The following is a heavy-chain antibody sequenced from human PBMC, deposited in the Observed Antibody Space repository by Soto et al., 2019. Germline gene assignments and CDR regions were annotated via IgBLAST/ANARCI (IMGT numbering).Heavy chain of an antibody. CDR1: GYTFTSYG. V-gene: IGHV1-18*01. CDR3: ARDRDNPQRSYYFDY. J-gene: IGHJ4*02. D-gene: IGHD1-1*01. CDR2: ISAYNGNT. Sequence: GASVKVSCKASGYTFTSYGISWVRQAPGQGLEWMGWISAYNGNTNYAQKLQGRVTMTTDTSTSSAYMELRSLRSDDTAVYYCARDRDNPQRSYYFDYWGQGTLVTVSS.